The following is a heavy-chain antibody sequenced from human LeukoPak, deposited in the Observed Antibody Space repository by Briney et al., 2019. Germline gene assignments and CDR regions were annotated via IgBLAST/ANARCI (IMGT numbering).Heavy chain of an antibody. CDR1: GGSISSGDYY. CDR3: ASASWELVTFDI. J-gene: IGHJ3*02. V-gene: IGHV4-30-4*08. CDR2: IYYSGST. Sequence: SQTLSLTCTVSGGSISSGDYYWSWIRQPPGKGLEWIGYIYYSGSTYYNPSLKSRVTISVDTSKNQFSLKLSSVTAADTAVYYCASASWELVTFDIWGQGTMVTVSS. D-gene: IGHD1-26*01.